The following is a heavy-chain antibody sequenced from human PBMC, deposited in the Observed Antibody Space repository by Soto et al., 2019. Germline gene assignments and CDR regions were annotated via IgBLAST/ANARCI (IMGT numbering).Heavy chain of an antibody. CDR1: GYTFTSYG. Sequence: ASVKVSCKASGYTFTSYGISWVRQAPGQGLEWMGWISAYNGNTNYAQKLQGRVTMTTDTSTSTAYMELRSLRSDDTAVSYCARDGARYCSGGSCSTPGLYWGQGTLVTVSS. CDR3: ARDGARYCSGGSCSTPGLY. V-gene: IGHV1-18*01. J-gene: IGHJ4*02. D-gene: IGHD2-15*01. CDR2: ISAYNGNT.